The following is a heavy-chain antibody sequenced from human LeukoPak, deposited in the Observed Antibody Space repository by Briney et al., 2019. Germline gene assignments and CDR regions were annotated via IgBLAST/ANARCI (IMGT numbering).Heavy chain of an antibody. J-gene: IGHJ4*02. V-gene: IGHV3-15*01. D-gene: IGHD3-10*01. CDR1: GFTFGDYA. CDR2: IKSKTDGGTT. Sequence: GGSLRLSCTASGFTFGDYAMSWFRQAPGKGLEWVGRIKSKTDGGTTDYAAPVKGRFTISRDDSQNTLYLQMYSLKTEDTALYYCTTGFYYYGSGSYHKIDYWGQGTLVTVSS. CDR3: TTGFYYYGSGSYHKIDY.